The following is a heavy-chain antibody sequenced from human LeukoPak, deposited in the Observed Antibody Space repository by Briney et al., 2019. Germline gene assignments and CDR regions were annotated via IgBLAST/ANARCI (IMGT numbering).Heavy chain of an antibody. J-gene: IGHJ3*02. V-gene: IGHV3-21*01. CDR3: ARGSRFGVVERDAFDI. Sequence: GGSLRLSCAASGFTFSSYSMNWVRQAPGKGLEWVSFISGSSSYIYYADSVKGRFTISRDNAKNSLYLQMNSLRAEDTAVYYCARGSRFGVVERDAFDIWGQGTMVTVSS. D-gene: IGHD3-3*01. CDR1: GFTFSSYS. CDR2: ISGSSSYI.